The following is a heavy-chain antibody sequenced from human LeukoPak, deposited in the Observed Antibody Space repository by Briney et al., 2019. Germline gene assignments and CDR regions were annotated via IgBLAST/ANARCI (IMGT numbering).Heavy chain of an antibody. V-gene: IGHV1-69*05. CDR2: VIPIFGTA. CDR1: GGTFSSYA. CDR3: ARPYGDSTDDAFDI. D-gene: IGHD4-17*01. J-gene: IGHJ3*02. Sequence: SVKVSCKASGGTFSSYAISWVRQAPGQGLEWMGGVIPIFGTANYAQKFQGRVTITTDESTSTAYMELSSLRSEDTAVYYCARPYGDSTDDAFDIWGQGTMVTVSS.